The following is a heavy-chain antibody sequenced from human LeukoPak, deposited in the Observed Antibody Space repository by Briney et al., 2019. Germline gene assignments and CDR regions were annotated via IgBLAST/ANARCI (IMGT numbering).Heavy chain of an antibody. CDR3: ARDPGYGGNFEGYFDL. CDR1: GYTFTGYY. V-gene: IGHV1-2*04. Sequence: ASVKVSCKASGYTFTGYYMHWVRQAPGQGLEWMGWINPNSGGTNYAQKFQGWVTMTRDTSISTAYMELSRLRSDDTAVYYCARDPGYGGNFEGYFDLWGRGTLVTVSS. CDR2: INPNSGGT. J-gene: IGHJ2*01. D-gene: IGHD4-23*01.